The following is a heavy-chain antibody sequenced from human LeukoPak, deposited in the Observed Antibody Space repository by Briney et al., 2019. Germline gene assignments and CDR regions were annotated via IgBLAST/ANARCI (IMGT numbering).Heavy chain of an antibody. D-gene: IGHD6-19*01. Sequence: PGRSLRLSCAASGFTFSSYGMHWVRQAPGKGLEWVAFIRYDGSNKYYADSVKGRFTISRDNAKNSLYLQMNSLRAEDTAVYYCARDKGGSGWYFDAFDIWGQGTMVTVSS. CDR2: IRYDGSNK. CDR1: GFTFSSYG. CDR3: ARDKGGSGWYFDAFDI. J-gene: IGHJ3*02. V-gene: IGHV3-33*08.